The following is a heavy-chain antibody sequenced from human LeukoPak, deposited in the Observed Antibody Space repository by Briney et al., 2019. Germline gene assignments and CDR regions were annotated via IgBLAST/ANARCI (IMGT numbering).Heavy chain of an antibody. Sequence: ASVKVSCKASGYTFTSYAVIWVRQVPGQGLEWMGWISGYNGNTKSSQSLQDRVIMTTDTSTRTAYMELRSLRPDDTAVYYCARVYLGIYYDGSPSPFDYWGQGALVTVSS. CDR3: ARVYLGIYYDGSPSPFDY. CDR2: ISGYNGNT. CDR1: GYTFTSYA. J-gene: IGHJ4*02. D-gene: IGHD3-22*01. V-gene: IGHV1-18*01.